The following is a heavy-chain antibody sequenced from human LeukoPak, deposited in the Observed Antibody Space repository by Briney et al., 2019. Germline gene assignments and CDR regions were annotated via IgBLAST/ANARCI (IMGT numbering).Heavy chain of an antibody. CDR2: INPNSGGT. Sequence: GASVNVSCKASGYTFNGYYMHWVRQAPGQGLEWMGWINPNSGGTNYAQKFQGRVTMTRDTSISIAYMELSRLRSDDTAVYYCAKGMAGYCSSTSCYTTQDYYYYYMDVWGKGTTVTVSS. V-gene: IGHV1-2*02. CDR3: AKGMAGYCSSTSCYTTQDYYYYYMDV. J-gene: IGHJ6*03. CDR1: GYTFNGYY. D-gene: IGHD2-2*02.